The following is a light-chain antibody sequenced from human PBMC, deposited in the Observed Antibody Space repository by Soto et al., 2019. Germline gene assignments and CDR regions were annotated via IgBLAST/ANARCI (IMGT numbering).Light chain of an antibody. Sequence: EIVLTQFPATLSLSPGDRATLSCRASQSVTSYLAWYQQKPGQAPRLLVYDISNRATGIPARFTGSGSGTDFTLTISSLEPEDSAVYYCQQRNAWPRNTFGQGTKLEI. V-gene: IGKV3-11*01. CDR2: DIS. CDR3: QQRNAWPRNT. J-gene: IGKJ2*01. CDR1: QSVTSY.